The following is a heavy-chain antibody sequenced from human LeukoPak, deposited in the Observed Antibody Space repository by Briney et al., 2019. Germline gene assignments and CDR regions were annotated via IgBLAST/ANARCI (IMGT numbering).Heavy chain of an antibody. CDR2: ITSDGGST. CDR3: ARLYDSSGYSGY. D-gene: IGHD3-22*01. V-gene: IGHV3-23*01. Sequence: PGGSLRLSCAASGFTFSSYAMTWVRQAPGKGLEWVSGITSDGGSTFNADSVKGRFTISRGNAKNSLYLQMNSLRAEDTAVYYCARLYDSSGYSGYWGQGTLVTVSS. J-gene: IGHJ4*02. CDR1: GFTFSSYA.